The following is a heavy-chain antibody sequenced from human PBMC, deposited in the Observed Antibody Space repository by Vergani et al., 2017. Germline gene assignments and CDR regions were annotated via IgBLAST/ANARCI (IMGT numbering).Heavy chain of an antibody. CDR2: IYYSGST. CDR1: GGSISSSSYY. J-gene: IGHJ4*02. Sequence: QVQLQQWGAGLLKPSETLSLTCTVSGGSISSSSYYWGWIRQPPGKGLEWIGSIYYSGSTYYNPSLKSRVTISVDTSKNQFSLKLSSVTAADTAVYYCARHVAVAGLDYWGQGTLVTVSS. CDR3: ARHVAVAGLDY. V-gene: IGHV4-39*01. D-gene: IGHD6-19*01.